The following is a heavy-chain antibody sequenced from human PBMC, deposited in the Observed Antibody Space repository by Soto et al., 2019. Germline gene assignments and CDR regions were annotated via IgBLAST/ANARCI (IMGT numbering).Heavy chain of an antibody. CDR3: ARDLFYLELDPPGAFDI. J-gene: IGHJ3*02. V-gene: IGHV1-18*01. CDR1: GYTFTTYG. CDR2: ISAHNDNT. Sequence: QVQVVQSGAEVKKPGASVKVSCKASGYTFTTYGITWVRQAPGQGLEWMGWISAHNDNTKYAQKLQGRVTMTTDTSTSTAYMELRSLGSDDTAVYYCARDLFYLELDPPGAFDIWGQGTMVTVSS. D-gene: IGHD1-7*01.